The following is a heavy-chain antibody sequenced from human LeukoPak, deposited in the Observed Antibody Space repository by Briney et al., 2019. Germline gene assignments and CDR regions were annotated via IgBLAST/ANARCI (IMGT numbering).Heavy chain of an antibody. CDR3: ARSEIQLSPFDY. V-gene: IGHV3-66*01. CDR1: GFTVSSNY. CDR2: ICSGGST. J-gene: IGHJ4*02. D-gene: IGHD5-18*01. Sequence: PGGSLRLSCAASGFTVSSNYMSWVRQAPGKGLEWVSVICSGGSTYYADSVKGRFTISRDNSKNTLYLQMNSLRAEDTAVYYCARSEIQLSPFDYWGQGTLVTVSS.